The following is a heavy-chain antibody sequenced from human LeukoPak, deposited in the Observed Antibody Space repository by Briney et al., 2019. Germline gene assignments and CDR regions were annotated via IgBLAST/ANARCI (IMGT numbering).Heavy chain of an antibody. CDR2: IRYDGSNK. J-gene: IGHJ6*03. Sequence: PGGSLRLSCAASGFTFSSYGMHWVRQAPGKGLEWVAFIRYDGSNKYYADSVKGRLTISRDNSKNTLYLQMNSLRAEDTAVYYCAKDGRYLWFGASYYYYYMDVWGKGTTVTVSS. D-gene: IGHD3-10*01. V-gene: IGHV3-30*02. CDR3: AKDGRYLWFGASYYYYYMDV. CDR1: GFTFSSYG.